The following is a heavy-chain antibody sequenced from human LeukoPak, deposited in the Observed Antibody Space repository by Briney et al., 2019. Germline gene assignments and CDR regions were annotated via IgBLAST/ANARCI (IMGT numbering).Heavy chain of an antibody. CDR1: GFSFNYAL. J-gene: IGHJ4*02. CDR2: IKSKTDGGTT. Sequence: GGSLRLSCAASGFSFNYALMSWVRQAPGKGLEWLGRIKSKTDGGTTDYAAPVKGRFTISRDDSKSTLYLQMNSLKTEDTAVYFCTTVESYDSSGYFHGYWGQGTLVTVSS. D-gene: IGHD3-22*01. CDR3: TTVESYDSSGYFHGY. V-gene: IGHV3-15*01.